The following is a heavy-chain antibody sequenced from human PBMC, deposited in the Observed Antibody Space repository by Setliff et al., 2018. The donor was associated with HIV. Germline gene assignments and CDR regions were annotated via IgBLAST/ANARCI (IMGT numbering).Heavy chain of an antibody. D-gene: IGHD2-2*01. CDR1: GFTFTSYD. CDR3: AASRGFLVQAD. CDR2: VSKVGGSNT. V-gene: IGHV3-23*01. Sequence: GGSLRLSCAASGFTFTSYDMSWVRQAPGKGLEWLATVSKVGGSNTYYADSVKGRFTISRDSSKHTVYLQLNSLTPEDTAVYYCAASRGFLVQADWGQGTLVTVSS. J-gene: IGHJ4*02.